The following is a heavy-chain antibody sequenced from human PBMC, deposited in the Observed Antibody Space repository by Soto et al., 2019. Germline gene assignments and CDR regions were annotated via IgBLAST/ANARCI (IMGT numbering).Heavy chain of an antibody. CDR2: ILYSGST. V-gene: IGHV4-39*01. J-gene: IGHJ4*02. Sequence: QLQLQESGPGLVKPSETLSLTCIVSGGSITRNNHYWGWIRQSPGKGLEWDGSILYSGSTNYSPALTNRVTLSVETSKNQFSLKMSSVTAADTALYYCARLGSSGWYQGSYFDYWGQGTLVTVSS. D-gene: IGHD6-19*01. CDR1: GGSITRNNHY. CDR3: ARLGSSGWYQGSYFDY.